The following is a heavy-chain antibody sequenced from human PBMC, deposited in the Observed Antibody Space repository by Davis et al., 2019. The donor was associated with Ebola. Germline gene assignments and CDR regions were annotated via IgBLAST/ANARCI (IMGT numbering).Heavy chain of an antibody. D-gene: IGHD3-16*01. CDR3: ARDWAGLDV. J-gene: IGHJ6*04. Sequence: GESLKISCAASGFTFSTYWMSWVRQAQGKGLEWVANIKTDGSAEHYVDSVKGRFTMSRYNAKNSLYLQLDSLRDEDTAVYYCARDWAGLDVWGRGTTVTVSS. CDR2: IKTDGSAE. CDR1: GFTFSTYW. V-gene: IGHV3-7*01.